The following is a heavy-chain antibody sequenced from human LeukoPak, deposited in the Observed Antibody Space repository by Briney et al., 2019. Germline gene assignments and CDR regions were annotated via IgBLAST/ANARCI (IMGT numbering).Heavy chain of an antibody. D-gene: IGHD3-3*01. CDR2: ISGSGGST. V-gene: IGHV3-23*01. CDR1: GFTFSSYA. CDR3: AKLGVPYDFWSGYLTLTDY. Sequence: GGSLRLSCAASGFTFSSYAMSWVRQAPGKGLEWVSAISGSGGSTYYADSVKGRFTISRDNSKNTLYLQMNSLRAEDTAVYYCAKLGVPYDFWSGYLTLTDYWGQGTLVTVSS. J-gene: IGHJ4*02.